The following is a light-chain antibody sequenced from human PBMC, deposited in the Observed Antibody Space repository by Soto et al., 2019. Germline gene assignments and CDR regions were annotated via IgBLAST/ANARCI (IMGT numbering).Light chain of an antibody. V-gene: IGLV2-14*03. J-gene: IGLJ1*01. CDR3: SSFTSSITLYV. CDR2: DVS. Sequence: QSALTQPASVSGSPGQSITISCSGSSSDVGGYNFVSWYQQHPGKAPKLIISDVSNRPSGISSRFSGSKSGNTASLTISGLQAEDEADYYCSSFTSSITLYVFGTGTQLTVL. CDR1: SSDVGGYNF.